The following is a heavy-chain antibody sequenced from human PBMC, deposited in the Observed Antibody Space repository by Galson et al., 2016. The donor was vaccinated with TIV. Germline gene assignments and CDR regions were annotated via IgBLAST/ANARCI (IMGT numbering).Heavy chain of an antibody. CDR3: ARSRGYSDGYVDP. CDR1: GGTFNSYG. CDR2: IIPVFGTT. D-gene: IGHD5-18*01. V-gene: IGHV1-69*13. J-gene: IGHJ5*02. Sequence: SVKVSCKASGGTFNSYGLSWVRQAPGQGLQWMGGIIPVFGTTKYSQDFQGRVAVTADESTGTAYLELSGLRFDDTAVYFCARSRGYSDGYVDPWGQGTLVTVSA.